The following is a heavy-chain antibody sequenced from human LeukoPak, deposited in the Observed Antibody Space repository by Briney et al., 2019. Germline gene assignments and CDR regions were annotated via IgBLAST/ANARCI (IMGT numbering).Heavy chain of an antibody. CDR1: GFIFSSYG. CDR2: ISYDGSNK. J-gene: IGHJ4*02. Sequence: GGSLRLSCEASGFIFSSYGMHWVRQAPGKGLEWVAVISYDGSNKYYADSVKDRFTISRDNSKNTLYLQMNSLRAEDTAVYYCANKEYCSGRSCHSSELYWGQGTLVTVSP. CDR3: ANKEYCSGRSCHSSELY. D-gene: IGHD2-15*01. V-gene: IGHV3-30*18.